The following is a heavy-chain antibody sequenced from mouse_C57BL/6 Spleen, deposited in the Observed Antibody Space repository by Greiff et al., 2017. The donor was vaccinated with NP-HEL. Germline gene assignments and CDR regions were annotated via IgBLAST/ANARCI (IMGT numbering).Heavy chain of an antibody. Sequence: QVQLQQPGAELVMPGASVKLSCKASGYTFTSYWMHWVKQRPGQGLEWIGEIDPSDSSTNYNQKFKGKSTLTVDKSSSTAYMQLSSLTSEDSAVYYCARGGGSNYFDYWGQGTTLTVSS. CDR2: IDPSDSST. J-gene: IGHJ2*01. D-gene: IGHD1-1*01. V-gene: IGHV1-69*01. CDR3: ARGGGSNYFDY. CDR1: GYTFTSYW.